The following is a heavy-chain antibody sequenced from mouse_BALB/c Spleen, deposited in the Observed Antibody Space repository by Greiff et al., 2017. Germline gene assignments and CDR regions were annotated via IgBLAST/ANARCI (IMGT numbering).Heavy chain of an antibody. J-gene: IGHJ4*01. V-gene: IGHV5-12-2*01. CDR3: ARGLRVGAMDY. CDR1: GFTFSSYT. Sequence: EVNLVESGGGLVQPGGSLKLSCAASGFTFSSYTMSWVRQTPEKRLEWVAYISNGGGSTYYPDTVKGRFTISRDNAKNTLYLQMSSLKSEDTAMYYCARGLRVGAMDYWGQGTSVTVSS. D-gene: IGHD2-2*01. CDR2: ISNGGGST.